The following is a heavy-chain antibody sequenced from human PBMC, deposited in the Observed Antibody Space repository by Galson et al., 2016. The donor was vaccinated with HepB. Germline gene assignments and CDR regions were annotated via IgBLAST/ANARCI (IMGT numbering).Heavy chain of an antibody. CDR3: ARAARSGYSVFDY. Sequence: TLSLTCTVSGGSISSIHYYWSWIRQHPWEGLEWIGHIDYSGSTYSNPSLKSGVTISRDTSKSQYFLKLSSVTAADTAVYYCARAARSGYSVFDYWGQGTLVTVSS. CDR1: GGSISSIHYY. J-gene: IGHJ4*02. V-gene: IGHV4-31*03. D-gene: IGHD3-22*01. CDR2: IDYSGST.